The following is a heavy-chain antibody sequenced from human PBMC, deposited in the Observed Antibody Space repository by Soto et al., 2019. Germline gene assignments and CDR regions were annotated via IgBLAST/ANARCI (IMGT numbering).Heavy chain of an antibody. D-gene: IGHD3-10*01. J-gene: IGHJ4*02. CDR2: INHSGST. Sequence: QVQLQQWGAGLLKPSETLSLTCAVYGGSFSGYYWSWIRQPPGKGLEWIGEINHSGSTNYNPSLKSRVIISVDTSKNQFSLKRSSVTAADTAVYYCARDGGEKYYYGSGSYYNATFDYWGQGTLVTVSS. CDR1: GGSFSGYY. V-gene: IGHV4-34*01. CDR3: ARDGGEKYYYGSGSYYNATFDY.